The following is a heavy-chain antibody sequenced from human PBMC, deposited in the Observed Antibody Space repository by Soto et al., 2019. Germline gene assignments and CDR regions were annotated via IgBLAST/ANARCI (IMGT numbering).Heavy chain of an antibody. D-gene: IGHD4-17*01. CDR2: ISYDGSNK. Sequence: QVQLVESGGGVVQPGRSLRLSCAASGFTFSSYGMHWVRQAPGKGLEWVAVISYDGSNKYYADSVKGRFTISRDNSKNTLYLQMNSLRAEDTAVYYCVKDGDGDYVSYFDYWGQGTLVPVSS. CDR1: GFTFSSYG. V-gene: IGHV3-30*18. CDR3: VKDGDGDYVSYFDY. J-gene: IGHJ4*02.